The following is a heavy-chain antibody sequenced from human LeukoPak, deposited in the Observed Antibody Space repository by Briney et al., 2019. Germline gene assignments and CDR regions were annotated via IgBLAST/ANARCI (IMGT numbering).Heavy chain of an antibody. V-gene: IGHV4-39*01. Sequence: SETLSLTCTVSDGSISSSSYYWGWIRQPPGKGLEWIGSIYYTGSTYYNPSLKSRVTISVDTSKNQFSLKLSSVTAADTAVYYCARHSIDRYYYYYMDVWGKGTTVTISS. J-gene: IGHJ6*03. CDR3: ARHSIDRYYYYYMDV. CDR1: DGSISSSSYY. D-gene: IGHD2/OR15-2a*01. CDR2: IYYTGST.